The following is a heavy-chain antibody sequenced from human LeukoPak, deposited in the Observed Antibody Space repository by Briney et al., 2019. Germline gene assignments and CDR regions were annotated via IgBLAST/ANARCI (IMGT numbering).Heavy chain of an antibody. CDR2: INTDESST. CDR1: GFTFSSYW. J-gene: IGHJ4*02. CDR3: AKETFLADGGY. V-gene: IGHV3-74*01. Sequence: GGSLRLSCAASGFTFSSYWMHWVRQAPGKGLVWVSRINTDESSTSYADSVKGRFTISRDNSKRTLYLQMNSLRAEDTAVYYCAKETFLADGGYWGQGTLVTVSS. D-gene: IGHD2/OR15-2a*01.